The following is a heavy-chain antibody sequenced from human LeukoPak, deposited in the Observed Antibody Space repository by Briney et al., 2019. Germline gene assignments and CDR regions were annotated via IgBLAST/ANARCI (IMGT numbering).Heavy chain of an antibody. D-gene: IGHD5-18*01. CDR3: ARHVGPGYSYGFDN. V-gene: IGHV4-59*08. CDR2: ISYSGST. CDR1: GGSISRHY. Sequence: PSETLSLTCTVSGGSISRHYWSWIRQAPGKGLEWIGYISYSGSTNYNPSLKSRVTISVDTSKNQFSLKLSSVTAADTAVFYCARHVGPGYSYGFDNWGQGTLVPVSS. J-gene: IGHJ4*02.